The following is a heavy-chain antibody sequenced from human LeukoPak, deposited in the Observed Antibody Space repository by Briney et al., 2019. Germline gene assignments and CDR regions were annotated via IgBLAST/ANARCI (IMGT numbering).Heavy chain of an antibody. CDR1: GGSISSSNW. J-gene: IGHJ4*02. CDR3: ATSRDYYDSSGYYAFDY. V-gene: IGHV4-4*02. Sequence: PSGTLSLTCAVSGGSISSSNWWSWVRQPPGKGLEWIGEIYHSGSTNYNPSLKSRVTISVDKSKNQFSLKLSSVTAADTAVYYCATSRDYYDSSGYYAFDYWGQGTLVTVSS. CDR2: IYHSGST. D-gene: IGHD3-22*01.